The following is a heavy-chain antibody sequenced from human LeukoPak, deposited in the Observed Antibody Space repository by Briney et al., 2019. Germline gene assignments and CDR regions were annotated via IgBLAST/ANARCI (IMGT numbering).Heavy chain of an antibody. CDR2: INPNSGGT. V-gene: IGHV1-2*02. J-gene: IGHJ3*02. Sequence: GASVKVSCKASGYSFSSYGISWVRQAPGQGLEWMGWINPNSGGTNYAQKFQGRVTMTRDTSISTAYMELSSLRSEDTAVYYCAADPSYYYDSSGYYSANPSYAFDIWGQGTMVTVSS. D-gene: IGHD3-22*01. CDR3: AADPSYYYDSSGYYSANPSYAFDI. CDR1: GYSFSSYG.